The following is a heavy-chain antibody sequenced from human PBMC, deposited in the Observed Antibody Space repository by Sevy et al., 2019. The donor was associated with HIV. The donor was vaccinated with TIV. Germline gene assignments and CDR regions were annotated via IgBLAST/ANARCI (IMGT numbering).Heavy chain of an antibody. Sequence: GGSLRLSCAASGFTFSSYWMHWVRQAPGKGLVWVSRINSDGSSTSYADSVKGRFTISRDNAKNTLYLQMNSLRAGDTAVYYWARGDYDSSGYGRLTFDIWGQGTMVTVSS. CDR1: GFTFSSYW. V-gene: IGHV3-74*01. CDR2: INSDGSST. J-gene: IGHJ3*02. D-gene: IGHD3-22*01. CDR3: ARGDYDSSGYGRLTFDI.